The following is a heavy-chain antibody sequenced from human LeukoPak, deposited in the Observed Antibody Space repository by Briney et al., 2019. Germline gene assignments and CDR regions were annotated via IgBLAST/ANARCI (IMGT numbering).Heavy chain of an antibody. CDR3: ARGRFNYDSTGYSSFYY. V-gene: IGHV3-21*01. J-gene: IGHJ4*02. D-gene: IGHD3-22*01. CDR2: ISSSSSYI. CDR1: GFTFSSYS. Sequence: GGSLRLSCAASGFTFSSYSMNWVRQAPGKGLEWVSSISSSSSYIYYADSVKGRLTISRDNAKNSVYLQMNSLRAEDTAVYYCARGRFNYDSTGYSSFYYWGQGTLVTVSS.